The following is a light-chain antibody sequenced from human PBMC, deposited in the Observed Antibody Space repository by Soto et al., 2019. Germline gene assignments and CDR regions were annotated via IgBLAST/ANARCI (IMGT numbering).Light chain of an antibody. CDR1: QSVSSN. CDR2: GAS. V-gene: IGKV3-15*01. Sequence: EIMMTQSPATLSVSPGERATLSCRASQSVSSNLAWYQQKPGQAPRLLIYGASTRATGIPARFSGSGSGTEFTLTISSQQSEDFAVYYCQQYNNWPYTFGQGTKLEIK. J-gene: IGKJ2*01. CDR3: QQYNNWPYT.